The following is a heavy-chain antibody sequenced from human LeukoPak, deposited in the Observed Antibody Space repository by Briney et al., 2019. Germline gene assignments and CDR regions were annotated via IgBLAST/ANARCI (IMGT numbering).Heavy chain of an antibody. CDR3: AKDYSDSSSWYREWYYMDV. D-gene: IGHD6-13*01. CDR1: GFTFSSYS. J-gene: IGHJ6*03. Sequence: PGGSLRLSCAASGFTFSSYSMHWVRQAPGKGLEWVAFIRYDGSNKYYADSVKGRFTISRDNSKNTLYLQMNSLRAEDTAVYYCAKDYSDSSSWYREWYYMDVWGKGTTVTISS. CDR2: IRYDGSNK. V-gene: IGHV3-30*02.